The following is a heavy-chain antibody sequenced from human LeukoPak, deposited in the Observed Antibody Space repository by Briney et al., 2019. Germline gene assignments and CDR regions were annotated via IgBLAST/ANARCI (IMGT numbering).Heavy chain of an antibody. Sequence: GGSLRLSCEGSGFTFRTYWMTWVRQAPGKGLEWVANIKQDGSEKYYVDSVKGRFTISRDNAQNSLYLQMNSLRAEDTAVYYCARPRDSGWSKTWDYWGQRTLVTVSS. D-gene: IGHD6-13*01. CDR1: GFTFRTYW. J-gene: IGHJ4*02. CDR3: ARPRDSGWSKTWDY. CDR2: IKQDGSEK. V-gene: IGHV3-7*03.